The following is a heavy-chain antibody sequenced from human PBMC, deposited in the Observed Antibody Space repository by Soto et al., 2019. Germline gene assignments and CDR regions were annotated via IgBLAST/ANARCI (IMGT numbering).Heavy chain of an antibody. CDR3: ARYRREAVAGYTLDN. Sequence: SETLSLTCAVSGYSISSGYYWGWIRQPPGKGLEWIGSIYHSESTYYNPSLKSRVTISVDTSKSQFSLKVNSMTAADTAVYYCARYRREAVAGYTLDNWGQGILVTVSS. D-gene: IGHD6-13*01. V-gene: IGHV4-38-2*01. CDR2: IYHSEST. CDR1: GYSISSGYY. J-gene: IGHJ4*02.